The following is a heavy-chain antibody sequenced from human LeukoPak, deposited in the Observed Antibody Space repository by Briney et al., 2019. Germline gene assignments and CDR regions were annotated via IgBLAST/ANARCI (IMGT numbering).Heavy chain of an antibody. V-gene: IGHV1-24*01. CDR1: GYTLTELS. CDR2: FDPEDGET. Sequence: GASVKVSCKVSGYTLTELSMHWVRQAPGKGLEWMGGFDPEDGETIYAQKFQGRVTMTEDTSTDTAYMELSSLRSEDTAVYYCATAVSTMGSGENSYFQHWGQGTLVTVSS. J-gene: IGHJ1*01. CDR3: ATAVSTMGSGENSYFQH. D-gene: IGHD3-10*01.